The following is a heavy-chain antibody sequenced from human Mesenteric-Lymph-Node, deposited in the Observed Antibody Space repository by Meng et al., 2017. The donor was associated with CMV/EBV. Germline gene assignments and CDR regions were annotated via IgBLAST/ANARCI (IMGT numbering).Heavy chain of an antibody. CDR2: IYSGGGT. Sequence: GESLKISCAASGFTVSSTYMIWVRQAPGKGLEWVSVIYSGGGTYYADSVKGRFTISRDNSKNTLYLQMNSLRAEDTAVYYCARFYEYVWGNYHYAYGLDVWGQGTTVTVSS. CDR3: ARFYEYVWGNYHYAYGLDV. D-gene: IGHD3-16*02. V-gene: IGHV3-53*01. J-gene: IGHJ6*02. CDR1: GFTVSSTY.